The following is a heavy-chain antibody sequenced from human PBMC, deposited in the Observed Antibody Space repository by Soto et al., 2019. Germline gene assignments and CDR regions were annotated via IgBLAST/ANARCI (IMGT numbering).Heavy chain of an antibody. D-gene: IGHD6-13*01. CDR1: GGSISFYH. Sequence: SETLSLTCTVSGGSISFYHWNWIRQPAGKRLEWIGRVYSNGSANYNPSLNSRATMSVDTSRDQFSLRLVSLTAADTAVYYCAREGVAATGTWWFDPWGQGTLVTVSS. J-gene: IGHJ5*02. CDR2: VYSNGSA. V-gene: IGHV4-4*07. CDR3: AREGVAATGTWWFDP.